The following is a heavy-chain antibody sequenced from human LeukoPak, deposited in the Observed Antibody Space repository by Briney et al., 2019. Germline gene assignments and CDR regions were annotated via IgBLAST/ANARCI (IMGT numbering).Heavy chain of an antibody. Sequence: SETLSLTCAVSGYSISSGYYWGWIRQPPGKGLEWIGYIYYSGSTNYNPSLKSRVTISVDTSKNQFSLKLSSVTAADTAVYYCAREGRYDFWSGYYDYWGQGTLVTVSS. D-gene: IGHD3-3*01. CDR2: IYYSGST. V-gene: IGHV4-61*01. J-gene: IGHJ4*02. CDR3: AREGRYDFWSGYYDY. CDR1: GYSISSGYY.